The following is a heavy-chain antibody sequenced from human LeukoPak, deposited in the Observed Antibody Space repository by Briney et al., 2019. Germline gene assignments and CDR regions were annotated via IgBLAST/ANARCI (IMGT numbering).Heavy chain of an antibody. CDR2: IYYSGST. CDR1: GGSISSNY. CDR3: ARTDYSSGWYYFDS. D-gene: IGHD6-19*01. J-gene: IGHJ4*02. V-gene: IGHV4-59*08. Sequence: SETLSLTCTVSGGSISSNYWSWIRQPPGKGLEWIGYIYYSGSTNYNPSLKSRVTISVDTSKNQFSLKLSSVTAADTAVYYCARTDYSSGWYYFDSWGQGTLVTVSS.